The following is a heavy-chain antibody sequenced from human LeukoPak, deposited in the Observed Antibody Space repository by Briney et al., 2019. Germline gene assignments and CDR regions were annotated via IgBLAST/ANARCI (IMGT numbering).Heavy chain of an antibody. CDR3: ARGPAFWELLFDY. Sequence: ASVKVSCKASGYTFTVYYMHWVRQAPGQGLEWMGWINPNSGGTNYAQKFQGRVTMTRDTSISTACMELSRLRSDDTAVYYCARGPAFWELLFDYWGQGTLVTVSS. V-gene: IGHV1-2*02. D-gene: IGHD1-26*01. CDR2: INPNSGGT. J-gene: IGHJ4*02. CDR1: GYTFTVYY.